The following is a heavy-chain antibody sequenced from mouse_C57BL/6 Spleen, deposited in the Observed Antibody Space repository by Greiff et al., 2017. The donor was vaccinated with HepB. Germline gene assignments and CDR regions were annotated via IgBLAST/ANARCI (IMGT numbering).Heavy chain of an antibody. J-gene: IGHJ1*03. CDR2: ISSGGDYI. CDR1: GFTFSSYA. V-gene: IGHV5-9-1*02. Sequence: EVKLVESGEGLVKPGGSLKLSCAASGFTFSSYAMSWVRQTPEKRLEWVAYISSGGDYIYYADTVKGRFTISRDNARNTLYLQMSSLKSEDTAMYYWTRGYYGSSPYWYFDVWGTGTTVTVSS. D-gene: IGHD1-1*01. CDR3: TRGYYGSSPYWYFDV.